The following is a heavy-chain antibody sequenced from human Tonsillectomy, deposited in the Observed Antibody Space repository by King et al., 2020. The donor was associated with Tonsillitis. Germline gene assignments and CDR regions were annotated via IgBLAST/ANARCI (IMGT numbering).Heavy chain of an antibody. Sequence: VQLVESGGGLVQPGGSLRLSCAASGFTFSSYWMHWVRQAPGKGLVWVSRINSDESRTSYADSVKGRFTISRDNAKNTLYLEMNSLRAEDTAEYYCARGDSSPGEDAFDLWGQGTMVTVSS. D-gene: IGHD6-13*01. CDR3: ARGDSSPGEDAFDL. CDR1: GFTFSSYW. V-gene: IGHV3-74*01. CDR2: INSDESRT. J-gene: IGHJ3*01.